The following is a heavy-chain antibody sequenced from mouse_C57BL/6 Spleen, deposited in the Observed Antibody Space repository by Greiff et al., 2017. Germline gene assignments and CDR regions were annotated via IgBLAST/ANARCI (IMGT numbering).Heavy chain of an antibody. CDR3: ARSGVRYFDV. Sequence: QVQLQQSGPELVKPGASVKLSCKASGYTFTSYDINWVKQRPGQGLEWIGWIYPTDGSTKYNEKFKGKATLTVDTSSSTAYMELHSLTSEDVAVYCCARSGVRYFDVWGTGTTVTVSS. CDR2: IYPTDGST. D-gene: IGHD2-2*01. CDR1: GYTFTSYD. V-gene: IGHV1-85*01. J-gene: IGHJ1*03.